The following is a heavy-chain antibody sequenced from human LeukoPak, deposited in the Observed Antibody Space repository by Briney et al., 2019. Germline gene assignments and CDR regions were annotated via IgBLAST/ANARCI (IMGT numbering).Heavy chain of an antibody. D-gene: IGHD1-26*01. CDR2: INAGNGDT. V-gene: IGHV1-3*03. J-gene: IGHJ4*02. CDR1: GYTFSNYD. CDR3: ARGSGLYQSPAGRGVFDY. Sequence: ASVTVSFKASGYTFSNYDVHWVRQAPGQRLEWMGWINAGNGDTKYSQDFQGRVIITRDTSARTTYMELSSLSSDDMAVYYCARGSGLYQSPAGRGVFDYWGQGTLVTVSS.